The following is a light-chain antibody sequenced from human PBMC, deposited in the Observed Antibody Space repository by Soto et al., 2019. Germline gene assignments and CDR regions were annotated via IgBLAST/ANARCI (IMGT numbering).Light chain of an antibody. V-gene: IGLV4-69*01. CDR1: SGHSNYA. Sequence: QPVLTQSPSASASLGASVKLTCTLSSGHSNYAVAWHQQQPEKGPRYLMKLNSDGSHSKGDGIPDRFSVSSSGAERYLTISSLQSEDEADYYCQTWGTGIQVFGGGTKVTVL. CDR2: LNSDGSH. CDR3: QTWGTGIQV. J-gene: IGLJ2*01.